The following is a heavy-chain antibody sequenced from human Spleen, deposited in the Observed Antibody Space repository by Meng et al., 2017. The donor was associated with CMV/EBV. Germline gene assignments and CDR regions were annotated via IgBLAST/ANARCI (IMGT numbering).Heavy chain of an antibody. Sequence: ASVKVSCKASGYTFTSYDINWVRQATGQGLEWMGWMNPNSGNTGYAQKLQGRVTMTRNTSISTAYMELSSLRSEDTAVYYCARMAGSTSCYTDACYYYYGMDVWGQGTTVTVSS. CDR1: GYTFTSYD. D-gene: IGHD2-2*02. J-gene: IGHJ6*02. CDR2: MNPNSGNT. CDR3: ARMAGSTSCYTDACYYYYGMDV. V-gene: IGHV1-8*01.